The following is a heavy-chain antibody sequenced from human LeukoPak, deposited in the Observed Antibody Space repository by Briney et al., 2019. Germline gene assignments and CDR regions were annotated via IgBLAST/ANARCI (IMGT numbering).Heavy chain of an antibody. CDR1: GFTFSSYE. CDR2: ISSSGRTK. CDR3: ARDHYDFWSGYYTGGSGLYYFDY. Sequence: GGSLRLSCAASGFTFSSYEMNWVRQAPGKGLEWVSYISSSGRTKYYADSVKGRFTISRDNAKNSLYLQMNSLRAEDTAVYYCARDHYDFWSGYYTGGSGLYYFDYWGQGTLVTVSS. J-gene: IGHJ4*02. D-gene: IGHD3-3*01. V-gene: IGHV3-48*03.